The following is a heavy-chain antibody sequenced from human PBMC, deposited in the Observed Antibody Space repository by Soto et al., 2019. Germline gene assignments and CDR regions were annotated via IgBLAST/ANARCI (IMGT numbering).Heavy chain of an antibody. D-gene: IGHD2-2*01. CDR1: GFTFSSYA. J-gene: IGHJ4*02. CDR2: ISGSGGST. V-gene: IGHV3-23*01. CDR3: AYSSEGNVVVRDVHDF. Sequence: GGSLRLSCAASGFTFSSYAMSWVRQAPGKGLEWVSAISGSGGSTYYADSVKGRFTISRDNSKNTLYLQMNSLRAEDTAVYYSAYSSEGNVVVRDVHDFWGRGTLVTVSS.